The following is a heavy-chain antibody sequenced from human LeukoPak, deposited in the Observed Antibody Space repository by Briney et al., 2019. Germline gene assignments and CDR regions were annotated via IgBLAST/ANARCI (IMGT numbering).Heavy chain of an antibody. Sequence: GGSLRLSCAASGFSFSTYNMNWVRQGPGKGLEWVSYISATTGITYYADSVKGRFTISRDNAKNSLYLQLNSLRAEDTAVYYCVRAFNGNSYGYGFWGQGTLVTVSS. CDR1: GFSFSTYN. D-gene: IGHD5-18*01. CDR2: ISATTGIT. J-gene: IGHJ4*02. V-gene: IGHV3-48*01. CDR3: VRAFNGNSYGYGF.